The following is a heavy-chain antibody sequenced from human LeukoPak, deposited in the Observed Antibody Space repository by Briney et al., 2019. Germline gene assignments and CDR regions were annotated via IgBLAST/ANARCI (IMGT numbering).Heavy chain of an antibody. CDR3: AKGHYYYYGMDV. CDR2: MNPNSGNT. V-gene: IGHV1-8*01. CDR1: GYTFTSYD. Sequence: GASVNVSCRASGYTFTSYDINWVRQATGQGLEWMGWMNPNSGNTGYAQKFQGRVTMTRNTSISTAYMELSSLRSEDTAVYYCAKGHYYYYGMDVWGQGTTVTVSS. J-gene: IGHJ6*02.